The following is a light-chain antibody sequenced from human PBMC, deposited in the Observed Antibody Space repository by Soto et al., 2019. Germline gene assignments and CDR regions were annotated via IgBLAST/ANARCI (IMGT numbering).Light chain of an antibody. CDR3: SSYTSSSTPLYV. CDR2: EVI. J-gene: IGLJ1*01. V-gene: IGLV2-14*01. Sequence: QSALTQPASVSGSPGQSIAISCTGTSSDVGGYNYVSWYQQHPGKALKLMIYEVINRPSGVSDRFSGSKSGNTASLTISGLQAEDEADYYCSSYTSSSTPLYVFGTGTKLTVL. CDR1: SSDVGGYNY.